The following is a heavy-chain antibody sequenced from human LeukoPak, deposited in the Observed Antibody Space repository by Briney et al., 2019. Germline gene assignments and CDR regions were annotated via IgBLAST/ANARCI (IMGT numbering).Heavy chain of an antibody. CDR2: IIPIFGTA. Sequence: SVKVSCKASGGTFSSYAISWVRQAPGQGLEWMGRIIPIFGTANYAQKFQGRVTITADESTSTAYMELSSLRSEDTVVYYCARGGSITSVKLRFNWFDPWGQGTLVTVSS. J-gene: IGHJ5*02. CDR1: GGTFSSYA. D-gene: IGHD3-3*01. CDR3: ARGGSITSVKLRFNWFDP. V-gene: IGHV1-69*15.